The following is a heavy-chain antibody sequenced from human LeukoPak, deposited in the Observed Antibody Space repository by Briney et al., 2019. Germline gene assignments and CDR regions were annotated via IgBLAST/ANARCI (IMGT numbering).Heavy chain of an antibody. CDR3: ARGPTEDLEWLSKTHFDY. Sequence: GASVKVSCKASGYTFTSYAMHWVRQAPGQRLEWMGWINAGNGNTEYSQKFQGRVTITRDTSASTAYMELSSLRSEDTAVYYCARGPTEDLEWLSKTHFDYWGQGTLVTVSS. CDR1: GYTFTSYA. CDR2: INAGNGNT. J-gene: IGHJ4*02. D-gene: IGHD3-3*01. V-gene: IGHV1-3*01.